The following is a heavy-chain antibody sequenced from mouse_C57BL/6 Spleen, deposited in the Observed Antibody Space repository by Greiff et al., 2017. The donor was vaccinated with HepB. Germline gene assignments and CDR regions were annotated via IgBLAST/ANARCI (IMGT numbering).Heavy chain of an antibody. D-gene: IGHD3-2*02. V-gene: IGHV1-50*01. J-gene: IGHJ3*01. Sequence: QVQLQQPGAELVKPGASVKLSCKASGYTFTSSWMKWVKQRPGQGLEWIGEIDPSDSYTNYTQKLKGKAKLTEDKSSSTAYMQLSSLTSEDSAVYYDARGGTAQAPYWSQGTLVTVTA. CDR3: ARGGTAQAPY. CDR1: GYTFTSSW. CDR2: IDPSDSYT.